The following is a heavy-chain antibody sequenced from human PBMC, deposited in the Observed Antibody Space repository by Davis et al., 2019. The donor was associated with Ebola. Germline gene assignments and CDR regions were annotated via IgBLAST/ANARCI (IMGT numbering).Heavy chain of an antibody. V-gene: IGHV3-11*04. J-gene: IGHJ4*02. Sequence: GESLKISCEVSGFTFSDYYMSWIRQAPGKGLEWIAYIGPSGNSFYCADSVKGRFTISRDNAKHSMYLQINSLRAEDTAVYYCARDGEAFDSRGSYEVPFDYWGQGTLVTVSS. CDR1: GFTFSDYY. CDR3: ARDGEAFDSRGSYEVPFDY. D-gene: IGHD3-22*01. CDR2: IGPSGNSF.